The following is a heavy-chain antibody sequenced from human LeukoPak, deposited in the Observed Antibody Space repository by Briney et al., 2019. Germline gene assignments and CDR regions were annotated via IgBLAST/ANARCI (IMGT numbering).Heavy chain of an antibody. CDR1: GGSISSSSYY. CDR2: IYYSGST. CDR3: ASTPVALITFFDY. D-gene: IGHD1-20*01. Sequence: PPETLSLTCTVSGGSISSSSYYWGWIRQPPGKGLEWIGSIYYSGSTYYNPSLKSRVTISVDTSKKQFSLKLSSVTAADTAVYYCASTPVALITFFDYWGQGTLVTVSS. V-gene: IGHV4-39*01. J-gene: IGHJ4*02.